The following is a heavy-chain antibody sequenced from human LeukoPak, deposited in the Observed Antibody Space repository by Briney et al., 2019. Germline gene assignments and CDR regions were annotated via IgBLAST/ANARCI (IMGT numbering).Heavy chain of an antibody. CDR3: ARRDIAFNAFDT. CDR1: GDSNSSITCY. Sequence: SETLSLTCKVSGDSNSSITCYWGWIRQSPGKGLEWIGSFCSSGTTYYNPSLKSRVTISIDTSKNQFSLKMISVTAADTAVYYCARRDIAFNAFDTWSQGTMVTVSS. J-gene: IGHJ3*02. CDR2: FCSSGTT. D-gene: IGHD2-21*01. V-gene: IGHV4-39*01.